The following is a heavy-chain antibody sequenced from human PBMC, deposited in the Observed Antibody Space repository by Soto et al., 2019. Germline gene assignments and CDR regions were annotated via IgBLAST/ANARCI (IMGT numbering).Heavy chain of an antibody. Sequence: SETLSLTCTVSGGSISSYYWSWIRQPPGKGQEWIGSIKYSGITFYNPSLKSRVTLSVDTSKNQFALKLSSVTAAETAVYYCARLGAYYQSLDPWGPGTLVTVSS. CDR3: ARLGAYYQSLDP. CDR1: GGSISSYY. V-gene: IGHV4-59*08. J-gene: IGHJ5*02. CDR2: IKYSGIT. D-gene: IGHD2-21*01.